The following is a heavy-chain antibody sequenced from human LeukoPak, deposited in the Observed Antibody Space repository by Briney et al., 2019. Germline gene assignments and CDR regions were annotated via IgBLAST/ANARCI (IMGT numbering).Heavy chain of an antibody. CDR3: AKDFGRSAYDRPFDY. Sequence: GGSLRLSCAASGFTFDDYAMHWVRQAPGKGLEWVSGISWNSGSIAYADSVKGRFTISRDNAKNSLYLQMNSLRAEDTALYYCAKDFGRSAYDRPFDYWGQGTLVTVSS. J-gene: IGHJ4*02. CDR1: GFTFDDYA. CDR2: ISWNSGSI. D-gene: IGHD5-12*01. V-gene: IGHV3-9*01.